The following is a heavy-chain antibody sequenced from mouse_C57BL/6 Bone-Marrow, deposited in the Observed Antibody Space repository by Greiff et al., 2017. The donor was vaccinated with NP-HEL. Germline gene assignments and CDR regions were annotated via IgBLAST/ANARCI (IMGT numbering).Heavy chain of an antibody. J-gene: IGHJ4*01. V-gene: IGHV3-6*01. CDR1: GYSITSGYY. Sequence: EVQLVESGPGLVKPSQSLSLTCSVTGYSITSGYYWNWIRQFPGNKLEWMGYISYDGSNNYNPSLKNRISITRDTSKNQFFLKLNSVTTEDTATYYCARGSGDYYAMDYWGQGTSVTVSS. D-gene: IGHD4-1*01. CDR3: ARGSGDYYAMDY. CDR2: ISYDGSN.